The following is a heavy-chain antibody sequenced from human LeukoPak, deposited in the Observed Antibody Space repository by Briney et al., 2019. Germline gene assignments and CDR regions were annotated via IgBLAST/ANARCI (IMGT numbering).Heavy chain of an antibody. CDR1: GFTFSSCG. CDR2: IRYDGSNK. Sequence: PGGSLRLSCAASGFTFSSCGMHWVRQAPGKGLEWVAFIRYDGSNKYYADSVKGRFTISRDNSKNTLYLQMNSLRAEDTAVYYCAKFGEQWLLPPFDCWGQGTLVTVSS. J-gene: IGHJ4*02. CDR3: AKFGEQWLLPPFDC. D-gene: IGHD6-19*01. V-gene: IGHV3-30*02.